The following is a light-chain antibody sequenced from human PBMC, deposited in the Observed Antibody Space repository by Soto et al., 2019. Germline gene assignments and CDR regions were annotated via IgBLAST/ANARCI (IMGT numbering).Light chain of an antibody. CDR3: AAWNGTLNGLYV. J-gene: IGLJ1*01. CDR2: SDY. V-gene: IGLV1-44*01. CDR1: SSNIGSLS. Sequence: QSVLTQPPSASGTPGQRVTISCSGSSSNIGSLSVDWYQHLPGTAPKLLIYSDYQRPSGVPDRFSGSKSGTSASLAISGLQSEDDADYYCAAWNGTLNGLYVFGTGTKATVL.